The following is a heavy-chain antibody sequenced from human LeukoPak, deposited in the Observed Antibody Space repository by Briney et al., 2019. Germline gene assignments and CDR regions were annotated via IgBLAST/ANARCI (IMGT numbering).Heavy chain of an antibody. Sequence: KTSETLSLTCTVSGGSISSGSYYWSWIRQPAGKGLEWIGRIYTSGSTNYNPSLKSRVTISVDTSKNQFSLKLSSVTAADTAVYYCARVLWELGVGYFDYWGQGTLVTVSS. CDR2: IYTSGST. CDR3: ARVLWELGVGYFDY. D-gene: IGHD1-26*01. J-gene: IGHJ4*02. V-gene: IGHV4-61*02. CDR1: GGSISSGSYY.